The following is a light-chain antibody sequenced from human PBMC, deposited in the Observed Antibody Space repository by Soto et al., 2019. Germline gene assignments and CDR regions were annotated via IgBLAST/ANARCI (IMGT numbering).Light chain of an antibody. CDR2: GAS. Sequence: EIVMAQSPATLSVSPGERATLSCRASQSVSGNLAWYQQKPGQAPRLLIYGASTRATGIPARFSGSGSGTEFTLTISSRQSEDFAVYYCQQYNNWPPAFGQGTKVEIK. CDR1: QSVSGN. J-gene: IGKJ1*01. CDR3: QQYNNWPPA. V-gene: IGKV3-15*01.